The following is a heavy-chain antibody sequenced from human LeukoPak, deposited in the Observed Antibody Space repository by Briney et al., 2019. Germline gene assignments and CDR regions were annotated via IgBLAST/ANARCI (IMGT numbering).Heavy chain of an antibody. V-gene: IGHV5-51*01. CDR1: GYSFTNYW. Sequence: GESLKISCKGSGYSFTNYWIGWVRQMPGKGLEWMGIIYPGDSDTRYSPSFQGQVIISVDKSISTAYLQWSSLKASDTAMYYCARQDGAAKYYFDFWGQGTLVTVSS. D-gene: IGHD5-24*01. CDR3: ARQDGAAKYYFDF. CDR2: IYPGDSDT. J-gene: IGHJ4*02.